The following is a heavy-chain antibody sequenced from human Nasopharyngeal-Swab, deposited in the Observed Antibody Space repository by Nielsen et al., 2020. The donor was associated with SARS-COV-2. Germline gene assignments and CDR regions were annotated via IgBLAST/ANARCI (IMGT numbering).Heavy chain of an antibody. J-gene: IGHJ4*02. Sequence: LSLTCAVSGSSMNSGYYWGWIRQPPGKGLEWVSYISSSGSTIYYADSVKGRFTISRDNAKNSLYLQMNSLRAEDTAVYYCARDQWARWPGTYYFDYWGQGTLVTVSS. CDR1: GSSMNSGYY. D-gene: IGHD5-24*01. CDR3: ARDQWARWPGTYYFDY. CDR2: ISSSGSTI. V-gene: IGHV3-11*04.